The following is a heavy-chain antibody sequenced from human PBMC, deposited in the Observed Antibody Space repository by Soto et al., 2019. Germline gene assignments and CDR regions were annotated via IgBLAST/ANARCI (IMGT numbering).Heavy chain of an antibody. J-gene: IGHJ6*02. CDR2: ISSSGSTI. CDR1: GFTFSSYE. D-gene: IGHD2-15*01. V-gene: IGHV3-48*03. CDR3: AREGRYCSGGSCYSADPYYYYYGMDV. Sequence: EVQLVESGGGLVQPGGSLRLSCAASGFTFSSYEMNWVRQAPGKGLEWVSYISSSGSTIYYADSVKGRFTISRDNAKKSLYLQMNSLRAEDTAVYYCAREGRYCSGGSCYSADPYYYYYGMDVWGQGTTVTVSS.